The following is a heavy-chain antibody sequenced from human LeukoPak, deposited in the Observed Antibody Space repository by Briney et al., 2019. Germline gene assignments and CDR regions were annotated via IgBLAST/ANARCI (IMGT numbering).Heavy chain of an antibody. CDR2: IIPIFGTA. CDR3: ARGSYSGYDLRLDAFDF. Sequence: ASVKLSCKASGGTFTSYAISWVRQAPGQGLEWRGGIIPIFGTANYAQKFQGRVAITADKSTSTAYMELNSLTSEDTAVYYCARGSYSGYDLRLDAFDFWGQGTRVTVSS. V-gene: IGHV1-69*06. D-gene: IGHD5-12*01. CDR1: GGTFTSYA. J-gene: IGHJ3*01.